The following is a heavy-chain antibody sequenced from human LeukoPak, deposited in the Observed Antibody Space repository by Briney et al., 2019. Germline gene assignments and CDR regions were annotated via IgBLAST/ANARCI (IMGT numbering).Heavy chain of an antibody. CDR3: ARDRWGYSYGGD. J-gene: IGHJ4*02. CDR1: GFTFSSYE. CDR2: ISSSGSSI. D-gene: IGHD5-12*01. V-gene: IGHV3-48*03. Sequence: GGSLRLSCAASGFTFSSYEMNWVRQAPGKGLEWVSYISSSGSSIYYADSVKGRFTISRDNAKNSLYLQMNSLRAEDTAVYYCARDRWGYSYGGDWGQGTQVTVSS.